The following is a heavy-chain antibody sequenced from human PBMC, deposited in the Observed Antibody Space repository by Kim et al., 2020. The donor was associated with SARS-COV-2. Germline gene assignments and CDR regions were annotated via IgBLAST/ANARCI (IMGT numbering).Heavy chain of an antibody. D-gene: IGHD3-22*01. Sequence: SVKVSCKASGGTFSSYAISWVRQAPGQGLEWMGGIIPIFGTANYAQKFQGRVTITADESTSTAYMELSSLRSEDTAVYYCARDMYYDSSGYYYQFDYWGQGTLVTVSS. CDR3: ARDMYYDSSGYYYQFDY. CDR2: IIPIFGTA. V-gene: IGHV1-69*13. CDR1: GGTFSSYA. J-gene: IGHJ4*02.